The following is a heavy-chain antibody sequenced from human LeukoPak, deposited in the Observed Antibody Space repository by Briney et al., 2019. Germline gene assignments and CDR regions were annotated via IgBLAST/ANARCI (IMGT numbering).Heavy chain of an antibody. Sequence: ASVKVSCKASGYTFTSYGISWVRQAPGQGLEWMGWINAGNGNTKYSQEFQGRVTITRDTSASTAYMELSSLRSEDMAVYYCARSGYFDWLLRFWGQGTLVTVSS. CDR1: GYTFTSYG. J-gene: IGHJ4*02. D-gene: IGHD3-9*01. CDR3: ARSGYFDWLLRF. V-gene: IGHV1-3*03. CDR2: INAGNGNT.